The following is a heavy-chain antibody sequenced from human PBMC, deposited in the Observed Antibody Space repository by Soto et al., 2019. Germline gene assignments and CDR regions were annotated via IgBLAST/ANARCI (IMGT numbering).Heavy chain of an antibody. V-gene: IGHV3-30*01. CDR2: ISHDGRVT. CDR3: AREPYGDSQYFDY. D-gene: IGHD2-21*02. Sequence: QVQLVESGGGMVQPGTSLRLSCAASGFTFNSLSLHWVRQRPDKGLEWVAVISHDGRVTFYADFVKGRFTVSRDNSKRTIYLKVNSLRAADTAVYDCAREPYGDSQYFDYWGQGTLVTVSS. J-gene: IGHJ4*02. CDR1: GFTFNSLS.